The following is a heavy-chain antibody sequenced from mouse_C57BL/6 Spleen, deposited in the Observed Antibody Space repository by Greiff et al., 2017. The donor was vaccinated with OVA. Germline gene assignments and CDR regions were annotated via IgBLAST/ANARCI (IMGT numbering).Heavy chain of an antibody. J-gene: IGHJ1*03. CDR3: ASRVILIYYGNYVWYFDV. D-gene: IGHD2-1*01. CDR2: INPSSGYT. CDR1: GYTFTSYT. Sequence: VQLQQSGAELARPGASVKMSCKASGYTFTSYTMHWVKQRPGEGLEWIGYINPSSGYTKYNQKFKDKATLTADKSSSTAYMQLSSLTSEDSAVYYCASRVILIYYGNYVWYFDVWGTGTTVTVSS. V-gene: IGHV1-4*01.